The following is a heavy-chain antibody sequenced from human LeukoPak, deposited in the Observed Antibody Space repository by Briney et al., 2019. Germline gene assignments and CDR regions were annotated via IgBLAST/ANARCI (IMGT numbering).Heavy chain of an antibody. CDR2: IYSGGST. D-gene: IGHD3-10*01. J-gene: IGHJ4*02. CDR1: GFTISSIY. CDR3: AKTLFGELYYFDY. V-gene: IGHV3-66*01. Sequence: GGSLRLSCAASGFTISSIYMSWVRQAPGKGLEWVSVIYSGGSTYYADSVKGRFTISRDNSKNTLYLQMNSLRAEDTAVYYCAKTLFGELYYFDYWGQGTLVTVSS.